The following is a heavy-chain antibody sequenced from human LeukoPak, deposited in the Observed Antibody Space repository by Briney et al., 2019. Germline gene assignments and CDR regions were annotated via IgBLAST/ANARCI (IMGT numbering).Heavy chain of an antibody. CDR3: ARPLSRGYTYGLDY. Sequence: GESLNISCKGSGVCCTCYWIGWERQMPGKGLEWEGMSYPGDFDTRYSPSFQGQVTISADKAISTGYLQWRMMRVWDAAIYYCARPLSRGYTYGLDYWGQGTLVTVSS. CDR1: GVCCTCYW. V-gene: IGHV5-51*01. D-gene: IGHD5-18*01. J-gene: IGHJ4*02. CDR2: SYPGDFDT.